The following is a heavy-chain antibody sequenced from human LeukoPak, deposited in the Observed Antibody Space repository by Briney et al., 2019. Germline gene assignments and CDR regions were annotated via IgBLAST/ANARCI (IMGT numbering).Heavy chain of an antibody. CDR3: TRDQTPYY. Sequence: GGSLRLSCTASGFTFGDYAMTWVRQAPGKGLEWVGFIRSKIYGGTPEYAASVKGRFTISRDDSKSVAYLQMNSLKTEDTAVYYCTRDQTPYYWGQGTLVTVSS. CDR1: GFTFGDYA. CDR2: IRSKIYGGTP. J-gene: IGHJ4*02. V-gene: IGHV3-49*04.